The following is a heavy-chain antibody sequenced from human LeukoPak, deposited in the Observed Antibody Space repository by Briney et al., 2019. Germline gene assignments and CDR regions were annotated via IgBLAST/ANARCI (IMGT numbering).Heavy chain of an antibody. CDR1: GFTFSSYA. Sequence: PGGSLRLSCAASGFTFSSYAMSWVRQAPGKGLEWVSAISGSGGSTYYADSVKGRFTISRDNSKNTLYLQMNSLRAEDTAVYYCAKVEEWLRFLDYYYYMDVWGKGTTVTVSS. V-gene: IGHV3-23*01. J-gene: IGHJ6*03. D-gene: IGHD5-12*01. CDR2: ISGSGGST. CDR3: AKVEEWLRFLDYYYYMDV.